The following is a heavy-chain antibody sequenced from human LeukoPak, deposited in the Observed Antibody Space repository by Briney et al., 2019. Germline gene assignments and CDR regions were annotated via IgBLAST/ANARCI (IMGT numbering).Heavy chain of an antibody. CDR2: ISYDGSNK. D-gene: IGHD2-15*01. Sequence: QPGRSPRLSCAASGFTFSSYAMHWVRQAPGKGLEWVAVISYDGSNKYYADSVKGRFTISRDNSKNTLYLQMNSLRAEDTAVYYCARDSVVVVAATQPGKRNYYYYYGMDVWGQGTTVTVSS. V-gene: IGHV3-30*04. J-gene: IGHJ6*02. CDR1: GFTFSSYA. CDR3: ARDSVVVVAATQPGKRNYYYYYGMDV.